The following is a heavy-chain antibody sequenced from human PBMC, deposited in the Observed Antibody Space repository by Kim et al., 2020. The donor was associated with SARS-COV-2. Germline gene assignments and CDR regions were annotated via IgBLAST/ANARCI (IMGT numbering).Heavy chain of an antibody. Sequence: PSFHGHVTISADKSISTAYLQWSSLKASDTAMYYCARFYYYGSGSYDSWGQGTLVTVSS. CDR3: ARFYYYGSGSYDS. J-gene: IGHJ4*02. V-gene: IGHV5-10-1*01. D-gene: IGHD3-10*01.